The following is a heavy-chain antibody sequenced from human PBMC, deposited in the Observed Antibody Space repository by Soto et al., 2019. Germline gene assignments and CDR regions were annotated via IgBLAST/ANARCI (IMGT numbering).Heavy chain of an antibody. V-gene: IGHV3-30*04. CDR1: AFTFSSYA. Sequence: GGSLRLSCAASAFTFSSYAIHWVRQAPGKGLEWVAVITYDGSKQYYADSVKGRFTVSRDNSKNTVYLQMNSLRAADTAVYYCARLFGGYYDSSGNDASDIWGQGTMVTVSS. CDR2: ITYDGSKQ. J-gene: IGHJ3*02. D-gene: IGHD3-22*01. CDR3: ARLFGGYYDSSGNDASDI.